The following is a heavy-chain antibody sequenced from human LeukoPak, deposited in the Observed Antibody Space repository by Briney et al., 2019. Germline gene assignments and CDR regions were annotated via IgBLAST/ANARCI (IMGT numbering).Heavy chain of an antibody. Sequence: SETLSLTCTVSGGSISSSSYYWGWIRQPPGKGLEWIGSIYYSGSTYHNPSLKSRVTISVDTSKNQFSLKLSSVTAADTAVYYCAREYATYWFDPWGQGTLVTVSS. V-gene: IGHV4-39*02. CDR1: GGSISSSSYY. CDR2: IYYSGST. J-gene: IGHJ5*02. CDR3: AREYATYWFDP.